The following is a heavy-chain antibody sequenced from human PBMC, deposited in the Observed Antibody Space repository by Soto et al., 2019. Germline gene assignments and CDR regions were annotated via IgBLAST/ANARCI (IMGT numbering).Heavy chain of an antibody. CDR2: INPNSGGT. Sequence: CKASGYTFTGYDMHWLRQAPGQGLEWTGWINPNSGGTNYAQKFQGRVTMTRDTSISTAYMELSRLRSDDTAVYYFAFISERSYYELFDYCGQGSLV. V-gene: IGHV1-2*02. CDR1: GYTFTGYD. CDR3: AFISERSYYELFDY. J-gene: IGHJ4*02. D-gene: IGHD3-22*01.